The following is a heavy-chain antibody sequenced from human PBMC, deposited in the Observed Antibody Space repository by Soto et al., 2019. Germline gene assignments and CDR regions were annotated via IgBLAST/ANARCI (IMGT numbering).Heavy chain of an antibody. CDR3: ARCGDTSSWYYYYYYGMDV. Sequence: QVQLVQSGAEVKKPGASVKVSCKASGYTFTSYDINWVRQATGQGLEWMGWMNPNSGNTVYAQKFQGRVTMTRNTCRSTAYMARSTLRSEATAVYCCARCGDTSSWYYYYYYGMDVWGQGPTVTVSS. J-gene: IGHJ6*02. D-gene: IGHD6-13*01. CDR1: GYTFTSYD. V-gene: IGHV1-8*01. CDR2: MNPNSGNT.